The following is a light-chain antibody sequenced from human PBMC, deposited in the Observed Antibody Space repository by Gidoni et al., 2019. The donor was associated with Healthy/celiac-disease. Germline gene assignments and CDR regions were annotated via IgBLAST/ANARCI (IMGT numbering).Light chain of an antibody. Sequence: QSALTQPASVSGSPGPSITISCTGTSSDVGSYNLVSWSQQHPGKAPKLMIYEVSKRPSGVSNRFSGSKSGNTASLTISGLQAEDEADYYCCSYAGSSTFVVFGGGTKLTVL. CDR2: EVS. J-gene: IGLJ2*01. V-gene: IGLV2-23*02. CDR1: SSDVGSYNL. CDR3: CSYAGSSTFVV.